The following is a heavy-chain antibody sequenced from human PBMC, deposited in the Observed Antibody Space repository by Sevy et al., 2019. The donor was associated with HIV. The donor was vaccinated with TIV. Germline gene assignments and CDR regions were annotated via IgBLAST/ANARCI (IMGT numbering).Heavy chain of an antibody. Sequence: ASVKVSCKASGYTFTSYGISWVRQAPGQGLEWMGWISAYNGNTNYAQKLQGRVTMTTDTSMSTAYMELRSLRSDDTAVYYCARDIGILLWFGELNFDYWGQGTLVTVSS. V-gene: IGHV1-18*04. CDR3: ARDIGILLWFGELNFDY. CDR1: GYTFTSYG. CDR2: ISAYNGNT. J-gene: IGHJ4*02. D-gene: IGHD3-10*01.